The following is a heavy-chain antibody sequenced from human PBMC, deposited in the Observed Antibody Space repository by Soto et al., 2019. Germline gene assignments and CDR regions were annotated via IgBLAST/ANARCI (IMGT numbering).Heavy chain of an antibody. D-gene: IGHD3-22*01. Sequence: PSETLSLTCTICGGSFNNDYWTRIRQSPGKXLEWIGYIFHSGITDYNPSVKSRVTISIDKSKNLFSLKLASVTAADTAVYYCARDRYFYDSAGYYRTHDSWGQGILVTVSS. CDR2: IFHSGIT. J-gene: IGHJ5*01. CDR3: ARDRYFYDSAGYYRTHDS. V-gene: IGHV4-59*01. CDR1: GGSFNNDY.